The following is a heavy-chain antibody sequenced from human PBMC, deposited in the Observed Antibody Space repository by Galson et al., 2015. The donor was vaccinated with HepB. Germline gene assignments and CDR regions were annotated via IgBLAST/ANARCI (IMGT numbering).Heavy chain of an antibody. CDR1: GFSARNYW. J-gene: IGHJ6*02. V-gene: IGHV3-66*01. CDR3: AKDLHNYGMDV. CDR2: INNRDGGT. Sequence: LRLSCAASGFSARNYWMNRVRQAPGKGPEWVSVINNRDGGTEYADSVKGRFIISRDNSKNTLYLQMNSLRAEDTAVYYCAKDLHNYGMDVWGQGTTVAVSS.